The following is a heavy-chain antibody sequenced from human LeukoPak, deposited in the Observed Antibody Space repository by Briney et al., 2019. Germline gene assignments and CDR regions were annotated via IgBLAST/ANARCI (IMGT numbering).Heavy chain of an antibody. V-gene: IGHV3-7*01. CDR1: GLTFSTYW. D-gene: IGHD6-13*01. CDR3: GGFGYEAAVDL. J-gene: IGHJ4*02. Sequence: GGSLRLSCAASGLTFSTYWMTWVRQAPGKGLEWVANIKPAGSETYYVDPVKGRFTISRDNAKNLLYLQMNSLRGEDTAVYYCGGFGYEAAVDLWGQGTLVTVSS. CDR2: IKPAGSET.